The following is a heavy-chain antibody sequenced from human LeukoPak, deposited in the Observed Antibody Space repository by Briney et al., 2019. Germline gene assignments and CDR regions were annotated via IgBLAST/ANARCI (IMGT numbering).Heavy chain of an antibody. CDR2: IYPGDSET. V-gene: IGHV5-51*01. Sequence: GESLKISCKASGYSFTNYWIGWVRQMPGKGLEWMGIIYPGDSETRYSPSFQGQVTMSADKSITTAYLQWSSLRASDTAMYYCARHNSRYTRHYEFDFWGQGTLVTVSS. CDR3: ARHNSRYTRHYEFDF. CDR1: GYSFTNYW. D-gene: IGHD2/OR15-2a*01. J-gene: IGHJ4*02.